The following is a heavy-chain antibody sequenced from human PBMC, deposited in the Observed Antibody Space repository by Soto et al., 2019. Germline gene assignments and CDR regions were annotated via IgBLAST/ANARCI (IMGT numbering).Heavy chain of an antibody. J-gene: IGHJ2*01. CDR1: GFTFSSYG. V-gene: IGHV3-30*18. CDR2: ISYDGSNK. Sequence: QVQLVESGGGVVQPGRSLRLSCAASGFTFSSYGMHWVRQAPGKGLEWVAVISYDGSNKYYADSVKGRFTISRDNSKNTLYLKMNSLRAEDTAVYYCAKVGTYYDFWSGYYTGIAAAGTMRYFDLWGRGTLVTVSS. CDR3: AKVGTYYDFWSGYYTGIAAAGTMRYFDL. D-gene: IGHD3-3*01.